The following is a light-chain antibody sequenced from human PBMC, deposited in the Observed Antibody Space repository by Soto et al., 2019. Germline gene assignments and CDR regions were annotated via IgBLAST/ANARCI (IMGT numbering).Light chain of an antibody. CDR3: QQYNNWPAIT. CDR2: GAS. V-gene: IGKV3D-15*01. J-gene: IGKJ5*01. Sequence: EIVLTQSPATLSLSPGERATLSCRASQSVSSNLAWYQQKPGQAPRLLIYGASTWATGIPARFSGSGSGTEFTLTISSLQSEDFAVYYCQQYNNWPAITFGQGTRLEIK. CDR1: QSVSSN.